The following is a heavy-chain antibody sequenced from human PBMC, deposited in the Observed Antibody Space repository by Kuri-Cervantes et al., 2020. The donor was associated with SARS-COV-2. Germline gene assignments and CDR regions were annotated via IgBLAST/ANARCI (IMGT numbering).Heavy chain of an antibody. CDR1: GYTFTSYY. CDR3: AEEGSDMTTVTPGAFDI. CDR2: INPNSGGT. Sequence: ASVKVSCKASGYTFTSYYMHWVRQAPGQGLEWMGWINPNSGGTNYAQKFQGRVTITTDESTSTAYMELSSLGSEDTAVYYCAEEGSDMTTVTPGAFDIWGQGTMVTVSS. J-gene: IGHJ3*02. V-gene: IGHV1-2*02. D-gene: IGHD4-17*01.